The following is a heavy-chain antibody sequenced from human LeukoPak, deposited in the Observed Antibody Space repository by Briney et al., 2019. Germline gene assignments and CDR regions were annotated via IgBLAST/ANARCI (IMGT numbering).Heavy chain of an antibody. V-gene: IGHV3-7*01. CDR3: ARISCSRSSCYGVYDY. CDR2: IRQDGREK. J-gene: IGHJ4*02. Sequence: PGGSLRLSCAASGFTFSDYWMTWVRQAPGKGLEWVANIRQDGREKYHVDSVKGRFTISRDNAKNSVYLQMNGLRAEDTAVYYCARISCSRSSCYGVYDYWGQGSLVTVSS. D-gene: IGHD2-15*01. CDR1: GFTFSDYW.